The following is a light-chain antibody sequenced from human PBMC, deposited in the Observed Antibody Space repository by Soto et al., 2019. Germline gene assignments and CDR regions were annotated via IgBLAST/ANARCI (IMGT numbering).Light chain of an antibody. J-gene: IGKJ5*01. CDR2: GAS. Sequence: EKVMTQSPATLSVSPGERDTLSCRASQSVSSNLAWYQPKPGQAPRLLIYGASNRATDIPGRFSGSGSGTEFTHTISSLQSEDFAVYYCQQYDNCPITFGQGTRLENK. CDR3: QQYDNCPIT. CDR1: QSVSSN. V-gene: IGKV3-15*01.